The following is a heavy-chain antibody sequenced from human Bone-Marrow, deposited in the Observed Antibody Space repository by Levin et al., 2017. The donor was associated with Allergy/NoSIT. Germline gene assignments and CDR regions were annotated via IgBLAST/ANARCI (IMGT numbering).Heavy chain of an antibody. CDR2: IYYSGST. Sequence: SETLSLTCTVSGGSISSYYWSWIRQPPGKGLEWIGYIYYSGSTNYNPSLKSRVTISVDTSKNQFSLKLSSVTAADTAVYYCARGSRSGYDKSYYYYYYMDVWGKGTTVTVSS. CDR1: GGSISSYY. D-gene: IGHD5-12*01. V-gene: IGHV4-59*01. J-gene: IGHJ6*03. CDR3: ARGSRSGYDKSYYYYYYMDV.